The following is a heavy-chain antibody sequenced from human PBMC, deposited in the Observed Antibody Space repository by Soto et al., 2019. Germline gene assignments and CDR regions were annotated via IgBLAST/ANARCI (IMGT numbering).Heavy chain of an antibody. J-gene: IGHJ6*02. CDR2: IYYSGST. CDR3: ARPKGGGSGSYPPTDYSGLDV. V-gene: IGHV4-39*01. CDR1: GGYISNYY. D-gene: IGHD3-10*01. Sequence: PSETLSLTCTVSGGYISNYYWGWIRQPPGKGLEWFGSIYYSGSTYYNPSLKSRVTISVDTSKNQFSLKLSSVTAADTAVYYCARPKGGGSGSYPPTDYSGLDVWGQGTTVTVSS.